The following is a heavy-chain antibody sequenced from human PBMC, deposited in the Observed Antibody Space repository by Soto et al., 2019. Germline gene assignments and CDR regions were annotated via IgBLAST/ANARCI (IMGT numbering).Heavy chain of an antibody. CDR1: GFNFSSYA. V-gene: IGHV3-23*01. J-gene: IGHJ6*02. CDR3: AKAKRPPTFYYYGMDV. CDR2: ISGSGGST. Sequence: GGSLRLSCAASGFNFSSYAMSLVRQAPGKGLEWVSAISGSGGSTYYADSVKGRFTISRDNSKNTLYLQMNSLRAEDTAVYYCAKAKRPPTFYYYGMDVWGQGTTVNVSS.